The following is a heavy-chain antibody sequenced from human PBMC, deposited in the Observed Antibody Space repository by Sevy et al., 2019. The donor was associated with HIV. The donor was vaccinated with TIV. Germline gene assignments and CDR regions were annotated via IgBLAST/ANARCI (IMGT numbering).Heavy chain of an antibody. Sequence: GGSLRLSCAASGFTFSNYAMNWVRQAPGKGLEWVSDISGSGGSGDKTNYADSVKGRFTISRDDSKNSLYLQLNSLRAEDTAIYYCARKYDSSGYFVYWGQGTLVTVSS. CDR3: ARKYDSSGYFVY. CDR1: GFTFSNYA. CDR2: ISGSGGSGDKT. J-gene: IGHJ4*02. V-gene: IGHV3-23*01. D-gene: IGHD3-22*01.